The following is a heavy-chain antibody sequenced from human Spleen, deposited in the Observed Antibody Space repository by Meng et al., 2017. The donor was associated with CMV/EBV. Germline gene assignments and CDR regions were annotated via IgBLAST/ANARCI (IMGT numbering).Heavy chain of an antibody. J-gene: IGHJ2*01. CDR2: INPNSGGT. Sequence: ASVKVSCKASGYTFTTYYMHWVRQAPGQGLEWMGWINPNSGGTNYAQKFQGRVTMTRDTSISTAYMELSRLRSDDTAVYYCAKHSSSGHWYFDLWGRGTLVTVSS. CDR3: AKHSSSGHWYFDL. D-gene: IGHD6-6*01. CDR1: GYTFTTYY. V-gene: IGHV1-2*02.